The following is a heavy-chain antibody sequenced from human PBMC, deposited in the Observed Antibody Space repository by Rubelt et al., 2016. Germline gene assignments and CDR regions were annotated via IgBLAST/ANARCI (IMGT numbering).Heavy chain of an antibody. CDR2: VYFTGNT. V-gene: IGHV4-59*01. CDR3: AREGATGYYFDY. Sequence: QVQLQESGPGLVKPSGTLSLTCAVSGGSISSYYWSWIRQPPGKGLEWIGYVYFTGNTKYNPSLESRVTISLDTSKNQFSLKVSSVTPADTAVYYCAREGATGYYFDYWGQGTLVTVSS. D-gene: IGHD3-16*01. J-gene: IGHJ4*02. CDR1: GGSISSYY.